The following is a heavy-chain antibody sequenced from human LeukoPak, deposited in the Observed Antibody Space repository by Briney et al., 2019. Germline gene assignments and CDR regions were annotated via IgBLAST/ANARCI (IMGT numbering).Heavy chain of an antibody. CDR2: IYYSGNT. V-gene: IGHV4-39*07. CDR3: ARDLLKCSGGSCYFYYFDY. D-gene: IGHD2-15*01. J-gene: IGHJ4*02. Sequence: TSETLSLTCTVSGGSISSSSYYWGWIRQPPGKGLEWIGSIYYSGNTYYNPSLKSRVTTSIDTSKSQFFLKLSSVTAADTAVYYCARDLLKCSGGSCYFYYFDYWGQGTLVTVSS. CDR1: GGSISSSSYY.